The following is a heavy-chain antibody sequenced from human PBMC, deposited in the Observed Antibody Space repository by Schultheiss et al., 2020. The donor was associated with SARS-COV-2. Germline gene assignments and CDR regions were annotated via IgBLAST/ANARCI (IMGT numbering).Heavy chain of an antibody. Sequence: GGSLRLSCAASGFTFSDYYMSWIRQAPGKGLEWVGFIRSKAYGGTTEYAASVKGRFTISRDDSKSIAYLQMNSLKTEDTAVYYCTTFISFYYYYYGMDVWGQGTTVTVSS. V-gene: IGHV3-49*03. J-gene: IGHJ6*02. CDR1: GFTFSDYY. CDR3: TTFISFYYYYYGMDV. CDR2: IRSKAYGGTT.